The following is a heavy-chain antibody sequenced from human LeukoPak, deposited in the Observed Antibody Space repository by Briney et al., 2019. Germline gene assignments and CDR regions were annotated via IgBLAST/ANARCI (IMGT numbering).Heavy chain of an antibody. CDR2: ISSGSTYI. CDR3: ARDADSGYYHIDY. V-gene: IGHV3-21*01. Sequence: GGSLRLSCAASGFTFSRNSMNWVRQAPGKGLEWVSSISSGSTYIYYADSVKGRFTISRDNAKNSLYLQMNSLRADDTALYYCARDADSGYYHIDYWGRGTLVTVSS. CDR1: GFTFSRNS. D-gene: IGHD3-3*02. J-gene: IGHJ4*02.